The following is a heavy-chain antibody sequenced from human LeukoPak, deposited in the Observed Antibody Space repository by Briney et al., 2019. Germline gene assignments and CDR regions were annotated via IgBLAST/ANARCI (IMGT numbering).Heavy chain of an antibody. CDR3: GRGHDYGDYGGY. J-gene: IGHJ4*02. V-gene: IGHV3-21*01. Sequence: GSLRLSCAASGFTFSGYSMNWVRQPPAKGLEWVSSISSSSSYIYYEASVKGRFTISRDNAKNSLYLQMNSLRAEDTAVYYCGRGHDYGDYGGYGGQGTPVTVSS. D-gene: IGHD4-17*01. CDR2: ISSSSSYI. CDR1: GFTFSGYS.